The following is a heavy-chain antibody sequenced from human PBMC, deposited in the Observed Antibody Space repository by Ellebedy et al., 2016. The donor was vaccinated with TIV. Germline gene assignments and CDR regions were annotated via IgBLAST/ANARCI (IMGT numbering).Heavy chain of an antibody. CDR2: IYYSGST. Sequence: MPSETLSLTCTVSGGSISSYYWSWIRQPPGKGLEWIGYIYYSGSTNYNPSLKSRVTISVDTSKNQFSLKLSSVTAADTAVYYCARGVGFCSSTSCYARFDPWGQGTLVTVSS. J-gene: IGHJ5*02. D-gene: IGHD2-2*01. CDR3: ARGVGFCSSTSCYARFDP. CDR1: GGSISSYY. V-gene: IGHV4-59*01.